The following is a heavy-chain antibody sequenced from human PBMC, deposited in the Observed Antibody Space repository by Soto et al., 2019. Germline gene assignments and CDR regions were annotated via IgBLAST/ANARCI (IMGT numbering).Heavy chain of an antibody. CDR1: GVSVSSSDYY. V-gene: IGHV4-39*01. CDR3: ARATYYSDTGGSPPLDY. D-gene: IGHD3-22*01. J-gene: IGHJ4*02. Sequence: SETLSLTCTVSGVSVSSSDYYWAWIRQPPGKGLEWIGNVFYSGRTNYNPSLENRVSISVDTSKNQFSLKLKSVTAADTAVYYCARATYYSDTGGSPPLDYWGQGTLVTVSS. CDR2: VFYSGRT.